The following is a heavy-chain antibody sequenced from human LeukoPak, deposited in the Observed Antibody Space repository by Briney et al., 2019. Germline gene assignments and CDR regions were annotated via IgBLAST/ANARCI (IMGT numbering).Heavy chain of an antibody. D-gene: IGHD5-12*01. CDR1: GGSFSSYF. Sequence: SETLSLTCTVSGGSFSSYFWSWIRQPPGKGLEWIGYIYYSGSTNYNPSLKSRVTMSVDTSKSQFSLNLISVTAADTAVYYCARHRGFQGSNWFDPWGQGTLVTVSS. J-gene: IGHJ5*02. CDR3: ARHRGFQGSNWFDP. CDR2: IYYSGST. V-gene: IGHV4-59*01.